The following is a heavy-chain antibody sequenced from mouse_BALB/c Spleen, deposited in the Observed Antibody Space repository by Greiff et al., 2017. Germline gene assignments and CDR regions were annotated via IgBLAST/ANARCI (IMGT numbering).Heavy chain of an antibody. D-gene: IGHD2-1*01. V-gene: IGHV2-6-7*01. CDR3: AREYGNYEGAMDY. J-gene: IGHJ4*01. CDR2: IWGDGST. CDR1: GFSLTGYG. Sequence: VMLVESGPGLVAPSQSLSITCTVSGFSLTGYGVNWVRQPPGKGLEWLGMIWGDGSTDYNSALKSRLSISKDNSKSQVFLKMNSLQTDDTARYYCAREYGNYEGAMDYWGQGTSVTVSS.